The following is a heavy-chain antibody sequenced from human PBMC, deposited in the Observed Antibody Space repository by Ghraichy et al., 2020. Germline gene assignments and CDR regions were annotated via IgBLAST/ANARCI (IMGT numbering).Heavy chain of an antibody. J-gene: IGHJ5*02. CDR2: IYSGGST. CDR1: GFTVSSNY. V-gene: IGHV3-66*02. Sequence: GGSLRLSCAASGFTVSSNYMSWVRQAPGKGLEWVSVIYSGGSTYYADSVKGRFTISIDNSKNTLYLQMNSLRAEDTAVYYCASTTVTTWGWFDPWGQGTLVTVSS. D-gene: IGHD4-17*01. CDR3: ASTTVTTWGWFDP.